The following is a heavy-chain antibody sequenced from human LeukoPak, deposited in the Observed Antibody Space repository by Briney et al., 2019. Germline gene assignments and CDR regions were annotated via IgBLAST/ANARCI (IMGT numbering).Heavy chain of an antibody. J-gene: IGHJ4*02. V-gene: IGHV4-31*03. CDR2: IYYSGST. CDR1: GGSISSGGSY. CDR3: ARSSGYYQYYFDS. D-gene: IGHD3-22*01. Sequence: SETLSLTCTVSGGSISSGGSYWSWIRQHPGKGLEWIGYIYYSGSTYYNPSLKSRVTISVDASKNQFSLKLTSVTAADTAVYFCARSSGYYQYYFDSWGQGTLVTVSS.